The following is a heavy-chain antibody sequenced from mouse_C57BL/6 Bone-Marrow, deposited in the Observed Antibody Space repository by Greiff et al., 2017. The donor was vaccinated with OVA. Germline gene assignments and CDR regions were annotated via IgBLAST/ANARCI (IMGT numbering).Heavy chain of an antibody. Sequence: QVQLQQSGAELVMPGASVKLSCKASGYTFTSYWMHWVKQRPGQGLEWIGEIDPSDSYTNYNQKFKGKSTLTVDKSSSTAYMQLSSLTSEDSAVYYCARPHSNYPAWFAYWGQGTLVTVSA. CDR2: IDPSDSYT. D-gene: IGHD2-5*01. V-gene: IGHV1-69*01. CDR3: ARPHSNYPAWFAY. CDR1: GYTFTSYW. J-gene: IGHJ3*01.